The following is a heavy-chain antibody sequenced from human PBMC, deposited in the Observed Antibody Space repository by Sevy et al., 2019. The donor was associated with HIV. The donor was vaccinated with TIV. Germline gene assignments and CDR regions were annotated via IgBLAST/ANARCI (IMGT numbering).Heavy chain of an antibody. Sequence: GGSLRLSCAASGFTFSSYAMHWVRHAPGKGLEWVAVISYDGSNKYYADSVKGRFTISRDNSKNTLYLQMNSLRAEDTAVYYCARGADGYSYGLVYYFDYWGQGTLVTVSS. J-gene: IGHJ4*02. CDR3: ARGADGYSYGLVYYFDY. D-gene: IGHD5-18*01. V-gene: IGHV3-30-3*01. CDR1: GFTFSSYA. CDR2: ISYDGSNK.